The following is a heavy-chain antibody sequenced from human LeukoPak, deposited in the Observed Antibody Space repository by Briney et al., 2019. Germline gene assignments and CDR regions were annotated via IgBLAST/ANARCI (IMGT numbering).Heavy chain of an antibody. D-gene: IGHD3-10*01. J-gene: IGHJ6*02. V-gene: IGHV3-53*01. Sequence: GGSLRLSCAASGFTVSSNCMSWVRQAPGKGLEWVSVIYSGGTTYYADSVKGRFTISRDNSKNTLYLQMNSLRAEDTAVYYCARAHPSGSLRGLGMDVWGQGTTVTVSS. CDR3: ARAHPSGSLRGLGMDV. CDR2: IYSGGTT. CDR1: GFTVSSNC.